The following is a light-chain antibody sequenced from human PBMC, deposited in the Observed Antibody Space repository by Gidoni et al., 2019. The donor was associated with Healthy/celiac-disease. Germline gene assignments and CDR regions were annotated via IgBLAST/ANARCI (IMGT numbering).Light chain of an antibody. J-gene: IGKJ3*01. Sequence: DILMTQSPDSLAVSLGERATINCKSSQSVLYSSNNKNYLAWYQQKPGHPPKLLIYWASTRESGVPDRFSGSGSGTDFTLTISSLQAEDVAVYFCQQYYSTPFTFGPGTKVDIK. CDR3: QQYYSTPFT. CDR2: WAS. V-gene: IGKV4-1*01. CDR1: QSVLYSSNNKNY.